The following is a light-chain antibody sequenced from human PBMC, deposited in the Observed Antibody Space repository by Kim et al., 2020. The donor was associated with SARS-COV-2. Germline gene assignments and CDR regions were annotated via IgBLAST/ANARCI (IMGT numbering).Light chain of an antibody. J-gene: IGKJ1*01. Sequence: DIQMTQSPSSLSASVGDRVTITCRASQSISSYLNCYQQKPGKAPKLLIYAASSLQSGVPSRFSGSGSGTDFTLTINSLQPEDFATYYCQQSYSIPWTFGQGTKVDIK. V-gene: IGKV1-39*01. CDR1: QSISSY. CDR2: AAS. CDR3: QQSYSIPWT.